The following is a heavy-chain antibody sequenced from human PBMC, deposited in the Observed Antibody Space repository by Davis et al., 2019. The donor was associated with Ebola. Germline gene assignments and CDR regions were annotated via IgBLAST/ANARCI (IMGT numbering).Heavy chain of an antibody. D-gene: IGHD3-22*01. CDR1: GFTFSSYA. J-gene: IGHJ3*02. V-gene: IGHV3-30*04. CDR3: ARDSTYYFDDSGYYTAPNDAFDI. CDR2: ISFDGSTK. Sequence: GGSLRLSCAASGFTFSSYAMHWVRQAPGKGLEWVAVISFDGSTKYNADSVKGRFTISRDDPNNTLYLQMNSLRAEDTALYYCARDSTYYFDDSGYYTAPNDAFDIWSQGTMLTVSS.